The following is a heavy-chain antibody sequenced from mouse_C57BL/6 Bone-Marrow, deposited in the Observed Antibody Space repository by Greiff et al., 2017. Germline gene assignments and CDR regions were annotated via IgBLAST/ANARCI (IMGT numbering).Heavy chain of an antibody. V-gene: IGHV1-72*01. CDR1: GYTFTSYW. CDR2: IDPNSGGT. CDR3: ARGGASYYSNYGLFAY. D-gene: IGHD2-5*01. Sequence: VQLKQPGAELVKPGASVKLSCKASGYTFTSYWMHWVKQRPGRGLEWIGRIDPNSGGTKYNEKFKSKATLTVDKPSSTAYMQLSSLTSEDSEVYYCARGGASYYSNYGLFAYWGQGTLVTVSA. J-gene: IGHJ3*01.